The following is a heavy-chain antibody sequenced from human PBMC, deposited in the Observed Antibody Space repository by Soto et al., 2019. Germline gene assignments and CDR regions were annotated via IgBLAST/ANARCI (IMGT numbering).Heavy chain of an antibody. D-gene: IGHD5-18*01. Sequence: SLRLSCAASGFTSSSYAMHWVRQAPGKGLEWVAVISYDGSNKYYADSVKGRFTISRDISENTLSLQMNSLRAEDTAVYYCARDQVTRFDYWGQGTLVTVSS. J-gene: IGHJ4*02. V-gene: IGHV3-30-3*01. CDR3: ARDQVTRFDY. CDR2: ISYDGSNK. CDR1: GFTSSSYA.